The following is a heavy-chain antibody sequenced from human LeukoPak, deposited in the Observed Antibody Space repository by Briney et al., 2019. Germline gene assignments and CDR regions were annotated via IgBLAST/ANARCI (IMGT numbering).Heavy chain of an antibody. CDR2: IYPGDSDT. CDR1: GYSFTSYW. D-gene: IGHD6-19*01. V-gene: IGHV5-51*01. J-gene: IGHJ6*02. CDR3: ASCRYSSGRDNYYYYGMDV. Sequence: GESLQISCKGSGYSFTSYWIGWARQMPGKGLEWMGIIYPGDSDTRYSPSFQGQVTISADKSISTAYLQWSSLKASDTAMYYCASCRYSSGRDNYYYYGMDVWGQGTTVTVSS.